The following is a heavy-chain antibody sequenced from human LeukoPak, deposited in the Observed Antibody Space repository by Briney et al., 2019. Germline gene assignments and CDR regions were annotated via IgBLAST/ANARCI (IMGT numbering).Heavy chain of an antibody. V-gene: IGHV4-59*08. CDR3: ARPYYYDSRIDP. CDR2: IYYNGIT. Sequence: SETLSLTCAVSGGSISGYYWIWIRQPPGKGLEWIGYIYYNGITNYNPSLKSRVTMSADTSKNQLSLKLSSVTAADTAVYYCARPYYYDSRIDPWGQGILVTVSS. D-gene: IGHD3-22*01. CDR1: GGSISGYY. J-gene: IGHJ5*02.